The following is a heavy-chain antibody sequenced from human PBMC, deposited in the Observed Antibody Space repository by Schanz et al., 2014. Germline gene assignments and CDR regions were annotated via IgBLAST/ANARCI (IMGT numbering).Heavy chain of an antibody. CDR1: GFTFSDYY. V-gene: IGHV3-11*05. CDR2: ISGSSIHK. D-gene: IGHD2-2*01. Sequence: QVYLVESGGDLVKPGGSLRLSCAASGFTFSDYYMAWIRQAPGKGLEWVSHISGSSIHKNYADSVKGRFSISRDNGETSVYLQINSLRVEDTAVYYCAKVAPAATCLDSWGLGTLVTVSS. CDR3: AKVAPAATCLDS. J-gene: IGHJ4*02.